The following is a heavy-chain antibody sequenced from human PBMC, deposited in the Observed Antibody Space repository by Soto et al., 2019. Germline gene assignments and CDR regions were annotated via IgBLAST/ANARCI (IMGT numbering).Heavy chain of an antibody. Sequence: QVQLVQSGTGVKKPGSSVKVSCKASGGTFSRYTITWVRQAPGQGLEWMGRIIPMFGTVSYAQKFQGRVTITADESTSTAYMELTSLRSEDTAGYYCARVKVGEFVPSAPSLYGMDVWGQGTTVTVSS. CDR2: IIPMFGTV. J-gene: IGHJ6*02. CDR3: ARVKVGEFVPSAPSLYGMDV. CDR1: GGTFSRYT. V-gene: IGHV1-69*18. D-gene: IGHD3-16*01.